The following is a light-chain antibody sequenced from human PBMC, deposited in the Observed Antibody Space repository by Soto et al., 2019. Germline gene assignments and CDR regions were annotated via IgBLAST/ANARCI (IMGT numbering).Light chain of an antibody. CDR1: QSVSSN. CDR3: KQYNTAWT. V-gene: IGKV3-15*01. CDR2: GAS. J-gene: IGKJ1*01. Sequence: EIVMTQSPATLSVSPGERATLSCRASQSVSSNLAWYQQKPGQAPRLLIYGASTRATGIPARFSGSGSGTEFTLTISSLQSEDFAVYYCKQYNTAWTFGQGTKVEIK.